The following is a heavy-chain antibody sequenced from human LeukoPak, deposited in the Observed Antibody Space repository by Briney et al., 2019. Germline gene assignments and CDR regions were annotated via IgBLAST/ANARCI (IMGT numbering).Heavy chain of an antibody. V-gene: IGHV3-7*03. CDR2: IKDDGSEE. D-gene: IGHD6-19*01. CDR1: GFNFNNYW. Sequence: PGGSLRLSCAASGFNFNNYWMSWLRQAPGKGLEWVANIKDDGSEEYYVDSVKGRFTIVRDNAYNSLYLQMNSLRAEDTAVYYCAKGDSSGWYESNWFDPWGQGTLVTVSS. CDR3: AKGDSSGWYESNWFDP. J-gene: IGHJ5*02.